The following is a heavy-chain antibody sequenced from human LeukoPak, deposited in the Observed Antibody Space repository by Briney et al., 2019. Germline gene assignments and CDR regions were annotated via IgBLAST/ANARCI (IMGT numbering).Heavy chain of an antibody. CDR1: GYTFSTHA. CDR2: INTNTGDP. D-gene: IGHD2-8*02. Sequence: ASVKVSCKASGYTFSTHAINWVRQAPGQGLEWMGWINTNTGDPLYARDFTGRFVFSLDTSVTTAYLQISSLKAEDTAVYYCARDTGGPIFAFWGQGTTVTVSS. J-gene: IGHJ6*02. V-gene: IGHV7-4-1*02. CDR3: ARDTGGPIFAF.